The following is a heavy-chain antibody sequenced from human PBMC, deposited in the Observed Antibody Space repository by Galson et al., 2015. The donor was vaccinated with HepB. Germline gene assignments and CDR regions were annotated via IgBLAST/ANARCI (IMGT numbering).Heavy chain of an antibody. CDR3: VRVLTAMGYYFDY. D-gene: IGHD5-18*01. CDR1: GYTFTRYA. J-gene: IGHJ4*02. Sequence: SVKVSCKASGYTFTRYAMHWVRQAPGQRLEWMGWINAGNGNTKYSQKFQGRVTITRDTSASTAYMELSSLRSEDTAVYYCVRVLTAMGYYFDYWGQGTLVTVSS. CDR2: INAGNGNT. V-gene: IGHV1-3*01.